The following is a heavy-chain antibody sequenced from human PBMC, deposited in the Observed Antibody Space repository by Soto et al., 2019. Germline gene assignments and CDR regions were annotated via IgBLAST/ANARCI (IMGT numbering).Heavy chain of an antibody. J-gene: IGHJ4*02. CDR2: INHSGNT. CDR3: ARHHVRGRTIAGAAEF. V-gene: IGHV4-34*01. Sequence: SETLSLTCAVYGKSLSGYYWSWIRQPPGKALEWIGEINHSGNTTYNPSLKSRVTISVDTSKNQLFLNLSSATAADTAMYFCARHHVRGRTIAGAAEFWGQGTLVTVSS. D-gene: IGHD1-26*01. CDR1: GKSLSGYY.